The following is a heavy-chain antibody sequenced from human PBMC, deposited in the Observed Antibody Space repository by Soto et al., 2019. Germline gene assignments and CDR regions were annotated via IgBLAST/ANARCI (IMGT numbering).Heavy chain of an antibody. CDR3: ARFLVVVAATPNNSYFDY. J-gene: IGHJ4*02. D-gene: IGHD2-15*01. CDR1: GGSISSGDYY. CDR2: IYYSGST. V-gene: IGHV4-30-4*01. Sequence: ASETLSLTCTVSGGSISSGDYYWSWIRQPPGKGLEWIGYIYYSGSTYYNPSLKSRVTISVDTSKNQFSLKLSSVTAADTAVYYCARFLVVVAATPNNSYFDYWGQGTLVTVSS.